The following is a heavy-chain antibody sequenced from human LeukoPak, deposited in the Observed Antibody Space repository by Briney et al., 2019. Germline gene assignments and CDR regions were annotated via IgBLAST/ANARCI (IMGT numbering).Heavy chain of an antibody. V-gene: IGHV1-24*01. D-gene: IGHD4-23*01. Sequence: ASVKVSCKASGYTFTSYDINWVRQAPGKGLEWMGGFDPEDGETIYAQKFQGRVTMTEDTSTDTAYMELSSLRSEDTAVYYCAREGGWMTTVVRDAFDIWGQGTMVTVSS. CDR3: AREGGWMTTVVRDAFDI. CDR2: FDPEDGET. CDR1: GYTFTSYD. J-gene: IGHJ3*02.